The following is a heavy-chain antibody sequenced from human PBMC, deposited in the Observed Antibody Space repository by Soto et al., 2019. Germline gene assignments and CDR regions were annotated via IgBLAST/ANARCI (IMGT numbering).Heavy chain of an antibody. CDR1: GFTFSSYG. V-gene: IGHV3-33*08. CDR2: IWYDGSNK. D-gene: IGHD3-10*01. CDR3: ARDPYGSGSFHYYYGMDV. Sequence: PGGSLRLSCAASGFTFSSYGMHWVRQAPGKGLEWVAVIWYDGSNKYYADSVKGRFTISRDNSKNTLYLQMNSLRAEDTAVYYCARDPYGSGSFHYYYGMDVWGQGTTVTVSS. J-gene: IGHJ6*02.